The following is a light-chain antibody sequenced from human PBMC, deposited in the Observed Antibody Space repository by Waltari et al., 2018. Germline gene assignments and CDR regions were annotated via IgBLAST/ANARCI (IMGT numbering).Light chain of an antibody. CDR1: QSISSY. CDR3: QQSYSTPLFT. CDR2: AAS. Sequence: DIQMTQSPSSLSASVGDRVTITCRASQSISSYLNWYQQKPGKALNLLIYAASSLQSGVPSRFSGSGSGTDFTLTISSLQPEDFATYYCQQSYSTPLFTFGPGTKVDIK. J-gene: IGKJ3*01. V-gene: IGKV1-39*01.